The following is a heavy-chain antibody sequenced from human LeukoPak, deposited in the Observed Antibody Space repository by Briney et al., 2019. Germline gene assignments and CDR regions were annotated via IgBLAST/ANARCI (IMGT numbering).Heavy chain of an antibody. V-gene: IGHV4-61*10. D-gene: IGHD6-13*01. Sequence: SETLSLTCSVSGGSVSSGSYYWSWIRQPAGKGLEWIGRIYTSGSTNYNPSLKSRVTISVDTSKNQFSLKLSSVTAADTAVYYCARVGSSWYGGWFDPWGQGTLVTVSS. CDR2: IYTSGST. CDR3: ARVGSSWYGGWFDP. J-gene: IGHJ5*02. CDR1: GGSVSSGSYY.